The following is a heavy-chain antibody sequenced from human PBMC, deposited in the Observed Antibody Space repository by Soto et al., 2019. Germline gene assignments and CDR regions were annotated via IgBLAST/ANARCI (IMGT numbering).Heavy chain of an antibody. V-gene: IGHV4-59*02. CDR3: AREQYNWKL. CDR1: GVSVTGYY. J-gene: IGHJ4*02. Sequence: SETLSLTCSVSGVSVTGYYWTWIRHSPGKGLEWIGYVYHTGNTYYNPSLKSRVTISLGTSKNQVSLRLRSVTAADTAVYYCAREQYNWKLWGQGTLVTV. CDR2: VYHTGNT. D-gene: IGHD1-20*01.